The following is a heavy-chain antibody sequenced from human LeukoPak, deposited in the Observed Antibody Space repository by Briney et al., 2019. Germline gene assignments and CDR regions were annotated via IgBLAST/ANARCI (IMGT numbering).Heavy chain of an antibody. V-gene: IGHV3-21*01. D-gene: IGHD2-21*01. J-gene: IGHJ4*02. Sequence: GGSLRLSCAASGFTFSSYSMNWVRQAPGKGLEWVSSISSSSSYIYYADSVKGRFTISRDNAKNSVYLQMNSLRAEDTAVYYCARDLAYCGGDCGHWGQGTLVTVSP. CDR1: GFTFSSYS. CDR2: ISSSSSYI. CDR3: ARDLAYCGGDCGH.